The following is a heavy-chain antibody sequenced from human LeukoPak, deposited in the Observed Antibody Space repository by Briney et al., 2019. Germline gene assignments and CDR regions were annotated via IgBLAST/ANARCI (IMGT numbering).Heavy chain of an antibody. J-gene: IGHJ4*02. CDR2: ISGSGGST. CDR3: AKGYTPAAAYFDY. CDR1: GLTFSSYT. Sequence: GGSLRLSCAASGLTFSSYTMSWVRQAPGKGLEWVAGISGSGGSTYYADSVKGRFTISRDNSKNTLYLQMNSLRAEDTAVYYCAKGYTPAAAYFDYWGQGTLVTVSS. D-gene: IGHD3-16*02. V-gene: IGHV3-23*01.